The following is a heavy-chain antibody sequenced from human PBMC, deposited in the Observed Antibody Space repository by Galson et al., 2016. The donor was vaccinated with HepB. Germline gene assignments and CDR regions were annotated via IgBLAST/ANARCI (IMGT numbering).Heavy chain of an antibody. D-gene: IGHD2-15*01. CDR1: GFTFSSHP. CDR3: AGRGRMFLWWYLLLPTDYFYCVMDV. CDR2: ISYDGSYE. V-gene: IGHV3-30*04. Sequence: SLRLSCAVSGFTFSSHPMNWARQAPGKGLEWVARISYDGSYEHYAESVKGRFTISRDNSKTRPYLQMSSLCGEDTAVYYCAGRGRMFLWWYLLLPTDYFYCVMDVWGQGTTVAVSS. J-gene: IGHJ6*02.